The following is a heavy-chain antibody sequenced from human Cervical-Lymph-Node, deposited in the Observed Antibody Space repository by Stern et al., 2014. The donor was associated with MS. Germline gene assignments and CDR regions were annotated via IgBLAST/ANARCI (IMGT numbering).Heavy chain of an antibody. CDR3: ARQKDLAEVGPAFDY. CDR2: IISTSTSI. J-gene: IGHJ4*02. Sequence: EVQLVESGGGLVKPGGSLRLSCEGSGFAFSSYTMNWVRQAPGKGLEWISSIISTSTSIYYAESVEGRFTISRDNAKNSLYLQMDSLRVEDTAVYYCARQKDLAEVGPAFDYWGQGALVTVSS. CDR1: GFAFSSYT. D-gene: IGHD2-15*01. V-gene: IGHV3-21*01.